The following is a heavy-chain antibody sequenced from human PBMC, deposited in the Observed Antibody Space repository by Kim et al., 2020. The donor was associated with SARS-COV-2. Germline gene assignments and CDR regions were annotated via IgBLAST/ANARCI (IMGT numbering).Heavy chain of an antibody. D-gene: IGHD3-3*01. V-gene: IGHV4-39*01. CDR3: ATRYYDFWKGFDP. CDR1: GGSISSSAYY. Sequence: SETLSLTCTVSGGSISSSAYYWHWIRQPPGKGLEYIGNIYYSGSTYYNPSLKSRVTISVDTSKNQFSLRLNSVTAADTAIYYCATRYYDFWKGFDPWGQGTLLPVSS. J-gene: IGHJ5*02. CDR2: IYYSGST.